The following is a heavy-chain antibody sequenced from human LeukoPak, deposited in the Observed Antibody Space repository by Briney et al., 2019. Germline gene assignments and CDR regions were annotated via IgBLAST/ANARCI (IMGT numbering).Heavy chain of an antibody. J-gene: IGHJ3*02. D-gene: IGHD6-19*01. CDR2: ISAYNGNT. V-gene: IGHV1-18*01. CDR3: ARDSEWYSSGWYDAFDI. Sequence: GASVKVSCKASGYTFTSYGISWVRQAPGQGLEWMGWISAYNGNTNYAQKLQGRVTMTTDTSTSTAYMELRSLRSDDTAVYYCARDSEWYSSGWYDAFDIWGQGTMVTVSS. CDR1: GYTFTSYG.